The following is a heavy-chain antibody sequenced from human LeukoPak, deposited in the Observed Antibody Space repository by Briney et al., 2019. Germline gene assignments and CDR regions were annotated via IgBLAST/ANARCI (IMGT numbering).Heavy chain of an antibody. CDR1: GFAFSSYW. J-gene: IGHJ4*02. CDR2: IKEDGSEK. D-gene: IGHD4-11*01. V-gene: IGHV3-7*01. CDR3: AKDRDYSNYVDY. Sequence: GGSLRLSCVASGFAFSSYWMTWVRQAPGKGLEWVANIKEDGSEKNYVDSVKGRFTISRDNAKNSVYLQMNSLRAEDTAVYYCAKDRDYSNYVDYWGQGTLVTVSS.